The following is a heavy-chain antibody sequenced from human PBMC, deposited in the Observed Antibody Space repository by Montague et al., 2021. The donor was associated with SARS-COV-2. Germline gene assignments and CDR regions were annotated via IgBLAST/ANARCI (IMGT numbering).Heavy chain of an antibody. V-gene: IGHV4-59*01. CDR2: MYNSENT. CDR3: ARGINSAGSYYYHLDV. D-gene: IGHD2-21*01. J-gene: IGHJ6*02. Sequence: ETLSLTCNVAGGSMSGYNWSWIRQPPGKGLQWIGSMYNSENTSYNPSLESRVTISVDTSKKQFSLRLSSVTAADTAVYFCARGINSAGSYYYHLDVWGQGTTVTVSS. CDR1: GGSMSGYN.